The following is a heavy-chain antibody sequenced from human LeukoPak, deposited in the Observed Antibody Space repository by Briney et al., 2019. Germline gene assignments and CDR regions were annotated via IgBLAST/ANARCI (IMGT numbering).Heavy chain of an antibody. Sequence: SQTLSLTCSVSGGSISSGSYCWSWIRQPAGKGLEWIGHIHISGNTNYNSSLKSRVSISVDTSKNQLSLKLSSVTAADTAVYYCARQGYSYGYYYYYMDVWGKGTTVTISS. CDR2: IHISGNT. D-gene: IGHD5-18*01. CDR1: GGSISSGSYC. V-gene: IGHV4-61*09. CDR3: ARQGYSYGYYYYYMDV. J-gene: IGHJ6*03.